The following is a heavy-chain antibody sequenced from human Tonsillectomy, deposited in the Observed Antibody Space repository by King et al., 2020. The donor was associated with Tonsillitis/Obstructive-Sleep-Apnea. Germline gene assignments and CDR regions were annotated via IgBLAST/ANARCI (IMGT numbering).Heavy chain of an antibody. D-gene: IGHD6-19*01. CDR3: ATGEWLVRYFDY. CDR1: GYTLTELS. Sequence: QLVQSGAEVKKTGASVKVSCEGSGYTLTELSMHWVRQAPGKRLEWMGGFDPEDGETIYAQKFQGRVTMTDGTSTYTAYMELSSLRSEDTAVYYCATGEWLVRYFDYWGQGTLVTVSS. V-gene: IGHV1-24*01. CDR2: FDPEDGET. J-gene: IGHJ4*02.